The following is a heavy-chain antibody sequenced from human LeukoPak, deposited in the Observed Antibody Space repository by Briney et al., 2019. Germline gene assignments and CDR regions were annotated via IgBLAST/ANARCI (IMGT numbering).Heavy chain of an antibody. D-gene: IGHD2-2*01. J-gene: IGHJ4*02. Sequence: ASVTVSCKASGYTFTNYYIHWVRQAPGQGLEWMGIINPSGGSTIYAQKFQGRVTMTRDTSTSTVYMELSSLRSDDTAVYYCARSVVSGDYWGQGTLVTVPS. CDR3: ARSVVSGDY. CDR2: INPSGGST. V-gene: IGHV1-46*01. CDR1: GYTFTNYY.